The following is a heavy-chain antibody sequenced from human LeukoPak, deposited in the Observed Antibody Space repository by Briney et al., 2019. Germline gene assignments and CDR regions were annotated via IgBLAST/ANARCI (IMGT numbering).Heavy chain of an antibody. D-gene: IGHD3-22*01. CDR3: AKDEYDSLTLGDY. CDR2: ISGSGGST. V-gene: IGHV3-23*01. Sequence: PGGSLRLSCAASGFTFSSYAMSWVRQAPGEGLEWVSAISGSGGSTYYADSVKGRFTISRDNSKNTLYLQMNSLRAEDTAVYYCAKDEYDSLTLGDYWGQGTLVTVSS. J-gene: IGHJ4*02. CDR1: GFTFSSYA.